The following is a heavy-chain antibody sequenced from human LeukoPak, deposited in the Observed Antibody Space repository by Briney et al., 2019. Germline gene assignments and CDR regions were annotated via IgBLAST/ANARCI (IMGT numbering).Heavy chain of an antibody. D-gene: IGHD1-20*01. J-gene: IGHJ6*02. CDR2: TYYRSKWYY. CDR3: AREDNWNDYFYGTDV. Sequence: SQTLSLTCAISGDSVPSNIATWNWIRQSPSRGLEWLGRTYYRSKWYYDYAVSVKSRITINPDTSKNQFSLHLNSVTPEDTAVYYCAREDNWNDYFYGTDVWGQGTTVTVSS. V-gene: IGHV6-1*01. CDR1: GDSVPSNIAT.